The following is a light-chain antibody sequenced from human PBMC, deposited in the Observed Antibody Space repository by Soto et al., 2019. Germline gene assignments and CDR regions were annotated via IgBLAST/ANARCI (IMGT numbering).Light chain of an antibody. Sequence: DIEMTQSPSYLSASVGYRVTITCRASEDISNFVAWYQQKPGKVPKLLIYTASTLQSGFPSRFSGSGSGTDFTLTISSLQSEDVATYFCQKYNSAPYTFDEGTNVDIK. CDR1: EDISNF. CDR2: TAS. CDR3: QKYNSAPYT. V-gene: IGKV1-27*01. J-gene: IGKJ2*01.